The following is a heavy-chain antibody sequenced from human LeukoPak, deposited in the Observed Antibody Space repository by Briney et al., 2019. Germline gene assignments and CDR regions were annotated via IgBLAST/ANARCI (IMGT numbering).Heavy chain of an antibody. D-gene: IGHD1-1*01. CDR1: GFTLSNVW. V-gene: IGHV3-15*01. Sequence: GGSLRLSCAATGFTLSNVWMSWVRQAPGKGLEWVGRIKSTTSGGTTDYAAPVKGRFSISRDDSKNMLYLQMNSLKTEDTAVYHCATYNRKDAFDFWGRGTMVTVSS. CDR2: IKSTTSGGTT. J-gene: IGHJ3*01. CDR3: ATYNRKDAFDF.